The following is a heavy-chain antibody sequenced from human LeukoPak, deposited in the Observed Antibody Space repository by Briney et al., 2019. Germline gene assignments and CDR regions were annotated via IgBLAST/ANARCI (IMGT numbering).Heavy chain of an antibody. CDR3: AKDQSWGVTTRGLDY. J-gene: IGHJ4*02. CDR2: IGDTSGST. V-gene: IGHV3-23*01. D-gene: IGHD1-26*01. Sequence: PGGSLRLSCAVSGFIFSDYGINWVRQAPGKGLEWVSGIGDTSGSTYYADSVKGRFTISRDNSKNTLYLQMNSLRVEDTAVYYCAKDQSWGVTTRGLDYWGQGTLVTVSS. CDR1: GFIFSDYG.